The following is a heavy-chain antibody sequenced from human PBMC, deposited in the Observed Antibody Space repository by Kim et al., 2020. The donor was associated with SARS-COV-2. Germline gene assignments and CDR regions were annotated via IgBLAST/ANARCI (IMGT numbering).Heavy chain of an antibody. V-gene: IGHV4-34*01. Sequence: SETLSLTCAVYGGSFSGYYWSWIRQPPGKGLEWIGEINHSGSTNYNPSLKSRVTISVDTSKNQFSLKLSSVTAADTAVYYCARQLCGSYSSSWGRYYYYYYGMDVWGQGTTVTVSS. CDR3: ARQLCGSYSSSWGRYYYYYYGMDV. CDR1: GGSFSGYY. CDR2: INHSGST. J-gene: IGHJ6*02. D-gene: IGHD6-13*01.